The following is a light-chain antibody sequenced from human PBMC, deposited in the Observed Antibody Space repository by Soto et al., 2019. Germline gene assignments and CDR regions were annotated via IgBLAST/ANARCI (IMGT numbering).Light chain of an antibody. J-gene: IGKJ3*01. V-gene: IGKV3-20*01. CDR3: QQSYSTPRT. CDR1: QSVSSSY. CDR2: GAS. Sequence: EIVLTQSPGTLSLSPVERATLSCRASQSVSSSYLAWYQQKPGQAPRLLIYGASSRATGIPDRFSGSGSGTDFTLTISSLQPEDFATYYCQQSYSTPRTFGPGTKVDIK.